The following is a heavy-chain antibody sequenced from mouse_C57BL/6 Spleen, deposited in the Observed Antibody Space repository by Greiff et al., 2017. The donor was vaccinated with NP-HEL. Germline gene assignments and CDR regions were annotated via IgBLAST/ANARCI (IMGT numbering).Heavy chain of an antibody. Sequence: VQLQQSGPVLVKPGASVKISCKASGYSFTDYYMNWVKQSTGKSLEWIGVINPNYGTTSYNQKFKGKATLTVDQSSSTAYMQLNSLTSEDSAVYYRARTRGMYGNCRYYLDYWGQGTTLTVSS. CDR3: ARTRGMYGNCRYYLDY. D-gene: IGHD2-10*02. V-gene: IGHV1-39*01. CDR1: GYSFTDYY. CDR2: INPNYGTT. J-gene: IGHJ2*01.